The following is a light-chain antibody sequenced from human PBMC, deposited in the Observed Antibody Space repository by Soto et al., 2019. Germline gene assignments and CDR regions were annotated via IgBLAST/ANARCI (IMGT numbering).Light chain of an antibody. V-gene: IGKV1-33*01. CDR1: QDINIY. Sequence: DVQMTQSPSSLFASVGDGVTITCQATQDINIYLNWYQQKPGKAPNLLIYDASNLEIGVPSRFSGSGSGTHFTFTISSLQTEDIGTYYCQQYDILPITFGRGTRLEI. CDR2: DAS. CDR3: QQYDILPIT. J-gene: IGKJ5*01.